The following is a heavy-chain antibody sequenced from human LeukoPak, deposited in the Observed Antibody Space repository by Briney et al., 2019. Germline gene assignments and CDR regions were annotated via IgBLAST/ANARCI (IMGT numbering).Heavy chain of an antibody. J-gene: IGHJ4*02. V-gene: IGHV1-46*01. CDR2: INPSGGTT. CDR1: GYTFTTYY. Sequence: ASVKVSCKASGYTFTTYYMHWVRQAPGQELEWMGIINPSGGTTSYAQKFQGRVIMTRDTSTSTVYMELSSLKSEDTAVYYCARGFQVPAAVPSHFDYWGQGTLVTVSS. D-gene: IGHD2-2*01. CDR3: ARGFQVPAAVPSHFDY.